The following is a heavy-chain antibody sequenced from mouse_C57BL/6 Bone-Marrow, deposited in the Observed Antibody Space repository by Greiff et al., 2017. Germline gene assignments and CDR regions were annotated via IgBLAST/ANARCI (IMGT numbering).Heavy chain of an antibody. CDR2: IHPNSGST. D-gene: IGHD2-4*01. CDR3: GRSGIYYDYEFAY. V-gene: IGHV1-64*01. CDR1: GYTFTSYW. J-gene: IGHJ3*01. Sequence: QVQLQQSGAELAKPGASVKLSCKASGYTFTSYWMHWVKPRPGQGLEWIGMIHPNSGSTNYNEKFKSKATLTVDKSSSTAYMQLSSLTSEDSAVYYCGRSGIYYDYEFAYWGQGTLVTVSA.